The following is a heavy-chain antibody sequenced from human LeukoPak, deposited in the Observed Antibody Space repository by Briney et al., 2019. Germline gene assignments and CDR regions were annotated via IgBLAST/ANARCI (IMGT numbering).Heavy chain of an antibody. CDR2: IIPIFGTA. CDR3: AAVINYGGRDY. Sequence: GASVKVSCKASGGTFSSYAIGWVRQAPGQGLEWMGGIIPIFGTANYAQKFQGRVTITADESTSTAYMELSSLRSEDTAVYYCAAVINYGGRDYWGQGTLVTVSS. V-gene: IGHV1-69*13. D-gene: IGHD4-23*01. J-gene: IGHJ4*02. CDR1: GGTFSSYA.